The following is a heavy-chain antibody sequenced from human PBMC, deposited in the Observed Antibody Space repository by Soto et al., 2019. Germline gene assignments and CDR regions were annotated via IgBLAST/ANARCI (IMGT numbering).Heavy chain of an antibody. Sequence: EVQLVESGGGLVQPGGSLRLSCAASGFTFSSYWMHWVRQAPGKGLVWVSRINSDGSSTSYADSVKGRFTISRDNAKNTLYLKMNSLRAEDTAVYYCARGGIAVAGYYYYGMDVWGQGTTVTVSS. CDR3: ARGGIAVAGYYYYGMDV. V-gene: IGHV3-74*01. J-gene: IGHJ6*02. CDR1: GFTFSSYW. CDR2: INSDGSST. D-gene: IGHD6-19*01.